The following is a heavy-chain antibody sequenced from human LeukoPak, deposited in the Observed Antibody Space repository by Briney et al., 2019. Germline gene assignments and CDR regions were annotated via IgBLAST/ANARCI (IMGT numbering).Heavy chain of an antibody. CDR1: GFTFSSYA. CDR3: VKDHVGIVSIFDY. V-gene: IGHV3-23*01. Sequence: GGSLRLSCAASGFTFSSYAMSWVRQAPGKGLEWVSAITGSGGGTKSADSMRGRFTISRDNSKNTLYLQMNSLRAEDTAVYYCVKDHVGIVSIFDYWGQGTLVTVSS. CDR2: ITGSGGGT. J-gene: IGHJ4*02. D-gene: IGHD7-27*01.